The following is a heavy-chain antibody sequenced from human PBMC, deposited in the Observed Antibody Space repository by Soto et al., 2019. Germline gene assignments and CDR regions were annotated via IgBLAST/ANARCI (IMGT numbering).Heavy chain of an antibody. CDR3: ARDCAAAGPCAY. J-gene: IGHJ4*02. Sequence: QVQLVQSGAEVKKPGASVKVSCKASGYTFTSYGISWVRQAPGQGLEWMGWISAYNGNTNYAQKLQGRVTMTTDTSTSTSYMELRSMRSDDTVVYYSARDCAAAGPCAYWGQGTLVTVSS. CDR2: ISAYNGNT. V-gene: IGHV1-18*01. CDR1: GYTFTSYG. D-gene: IGHD6-13*01.